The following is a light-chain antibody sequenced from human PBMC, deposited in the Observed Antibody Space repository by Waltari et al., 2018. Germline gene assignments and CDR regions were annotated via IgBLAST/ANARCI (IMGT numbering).Light chain of an antibody. J-gene: IGKJ2*01. Sequence: DIQMTQSPSTLSASVGDRVTITCRASQDIGPYLAWYQQEPGKAPNLLIYKSSILESGVPSRFSGSGSGTEFTLTITSLQPDDCATYYCQQYATYHTFGQGTKLEI. CDR3: QQYATYHT. CDR2: KSS. CDR1: QDIGPY. V-gene: IGKV1-5*03.